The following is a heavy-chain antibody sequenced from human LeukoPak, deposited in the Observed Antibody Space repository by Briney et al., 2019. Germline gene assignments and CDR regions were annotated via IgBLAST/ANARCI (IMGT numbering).Heavy chain of an antibody. D-gene: IGHD5-12*01. V-gene: IGHV4-30-2*01. Sequence: PSQTLSLTCAVSGGSISSGGYSWSWIRQPPGKGLEWIGYIYHSGSTYYNPFLKSRVTISVDRSKNQFSLKLSSVTAADTAVYYCARASGWLHVPNYFDYWGQGTLVTVSS. CDR2: IYHSGST. CDR3: ARASGWLHVPNYFDY. CDR1: GGSISSGGYS. J-gene: IGHJ4*02.